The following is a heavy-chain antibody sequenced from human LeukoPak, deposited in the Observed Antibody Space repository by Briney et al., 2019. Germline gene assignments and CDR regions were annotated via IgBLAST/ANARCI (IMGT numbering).Heavy chain of an antibody. CDR3: ASIVATGPDY. D-gene: IGHD5-12*01. CDR1: GGSFSGYY. Sequence: SETLSLTCAVYGGSFSGYYWSWIRQPPGKGLEWIGEINHSGSTNYNPSLKSRVTISVDTSKNQFSLKLSSVTAADTAVYYCASIVATGPDYWSQGTLVTVSS. V-gene: IGHV4-34*01. J-gene: IGHJ4*02. CDR2: INHSGST.